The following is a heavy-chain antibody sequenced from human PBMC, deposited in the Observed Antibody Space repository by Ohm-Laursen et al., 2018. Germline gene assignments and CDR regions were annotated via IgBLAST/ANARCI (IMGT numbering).Heavy chain of an antibody. J-gene: IGHJ2*01. V-gene: IGHV4-39*01. Sequence: GTLSLTCTVSGGSISSSSYYWAWIRQPPGKGLEWIAYIYFSGSTYYNPSLRSRVTISVDMSENQFSLKLSSVTAADTAVYYCASIGRFDWYFDLWGRGTLATVSS. CDR2: IYFSGST. D-gene: IGHD3-10*01. CDR1: GGSISSSSYY. CDR3: ASIGRFDWYFDL.